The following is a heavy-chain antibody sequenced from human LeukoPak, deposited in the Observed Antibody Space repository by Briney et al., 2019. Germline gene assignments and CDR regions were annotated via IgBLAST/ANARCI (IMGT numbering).Heavy chain of an antibody. Sequence: TGGSLRLSCAASGFTFDDYAMHWVRQAPGKGLEWVSGISWNGGTIGYADFVKGRFTISRDNVKNSLYLQMNSLRTEDTALYYCAKVDDYGDSRGFDCWGQGTLVTVSS. J-gene: IGHJ4*02. CDR3: AKVDDYGDSRGFDC. CDR1: GFTFDDYA. D-gene: IGHD4-17*01. CDR2: ISWNGGTI. V-gene: IGHV3-9*01.